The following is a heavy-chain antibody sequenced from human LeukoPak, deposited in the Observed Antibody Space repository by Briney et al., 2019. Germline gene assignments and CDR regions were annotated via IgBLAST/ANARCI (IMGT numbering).Heavy chain of an antibody. CDR2: IYYSGST. J-gene: IGHJ6*02. CDR3: VRHSLGKPGFLEWLYSDYYYYGMDV. V-gene: IGHV4-59*08. D-gene: IGHD3-3*01. Sequence: SETLSLTCTVSGGSISSYYWSWIRQPPGKGLEWIGYIYYSGSTNYNPSLKSRVTISVDTSKNQFSLKLSSVTAADTAVYYCVRHSLGKPGFLEWLYSDYYYYGMDVWGQGTTVTVSS. CDR1: GGSISSYY.